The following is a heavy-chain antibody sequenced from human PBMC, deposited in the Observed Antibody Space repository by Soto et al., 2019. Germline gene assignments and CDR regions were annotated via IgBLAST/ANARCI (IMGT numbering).Heavy chain of an antibody. D-gene: IGHD3-16*01. CDR3: AIARLLFRNSRGPYMGAFDI. CDR1: GYTFTSYG. V-gene: IGHV1-18*01. J-gene: IGHJ3*02. CDR2: ISAYNGNT. Sequence: AAVKCSFKASGYTFTSYGISWVRQAPGQGLDCMGWISAYNGNTNYAQKLQGRVTMTTDTSTSTAHMELRSLRSDDTAVYYCAIARLLFRNSRGPYMGAFDIWGQGTMVTVS.